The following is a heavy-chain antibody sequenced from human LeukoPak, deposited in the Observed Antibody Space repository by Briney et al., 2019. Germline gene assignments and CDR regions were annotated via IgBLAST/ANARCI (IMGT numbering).Heavy chain of an antibody. V-gene: IGHV4-39*01. Sequence: SETLSLTCTVSGGSISSSSYYWGWIRQPPGKGLEWIGSIYYSGSTYYNPSLKSRVTISVDTSKNQFSLKLSSVTAADTAVYYCARTTGSIAYYYYYYMDVWGKGTTVTISS. J-gene: IGHJ6*03. CDR2: IYYSGST. CDR3: ARTTGSIAYYYYYYMDV. CDR1: GGSISSSSYY. D-gene: IGHD1-1*01.